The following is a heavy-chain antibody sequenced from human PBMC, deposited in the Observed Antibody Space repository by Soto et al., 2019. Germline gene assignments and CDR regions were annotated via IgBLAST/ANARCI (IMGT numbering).Heavy chain of an antibody. J-gene: IGHJ5*01. CDR1: GYGFTRYG. Sequence: VSVKGSCTGSGYGFTRYGITWVRQAPGQGLEWMGWISAKNGNTNSGQKFRGRVTMTTDTSTSTAYMELRSLRSDDTAVYYCARDVDIGTRPTGDWFDSWGQGTLVTVSS. CDR3: ARDVDIGTRPTGDWFDS. D-gene: IGHD5-12*01. CDR2: ISAKNGNT. V-gene: IGHV1-18*01.